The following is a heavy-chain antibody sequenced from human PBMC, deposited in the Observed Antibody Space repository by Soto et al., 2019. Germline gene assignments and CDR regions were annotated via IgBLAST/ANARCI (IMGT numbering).Heavy chain of an antibody. CDR1: GFTFSRYA. V-gene: IGHV3-74*01. CDR3: ARAWYPDY. D-gene: IGHD2-15*01. CDR2: INSDGSST. J-gene: IGHJ4*02. Sequence: HPGGSLRLSCAASGFTFSRYALNWVRQAPGKGQEWVSRINSDGSSTSYADSVKGRFTISRDNAKNTLYLQMNSLRAEDTAVYYCARAWYPDYWGQGTLVTVSS.